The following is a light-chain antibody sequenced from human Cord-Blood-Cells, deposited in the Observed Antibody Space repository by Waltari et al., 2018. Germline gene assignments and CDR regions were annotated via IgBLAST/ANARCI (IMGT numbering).Light chain of an antibody. CDR3: QQRSNWPPIT. CDR2: DAS. J-gene: IGKJ5*01. CDR1: QRVSSY. V-gene: IGKV3-11*01. Sequence: EIVLTQSPATLSLSPGERATLSCRASQRVSSYLAWYQHKPGQAPRLLIYDASNRRTGIPARFRGSGSGEDCTLTISRQEPEDFAVDFCQQRSNWPPITFGQGTRLEI.